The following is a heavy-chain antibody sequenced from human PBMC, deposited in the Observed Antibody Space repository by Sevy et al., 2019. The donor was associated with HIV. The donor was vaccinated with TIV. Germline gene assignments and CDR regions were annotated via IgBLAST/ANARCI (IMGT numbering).Heavy chain of an antibody. D-gene: IGHD5-12*01. CDR1: GGSISSSNYY. CDR3: ARHGIVATRAGTFDY. J-gene: IGHJ4*02. CDR2: ISYTGTT. Sequence: SETLSLTCTVSGGSISSSNYYWGWIRQPPGKGLEWIGTISYTGTTYYNSSLKSRAIISVDTTKNQFSRKLSPVTAADTAVYYGARHGIVATRAGTFDYWGQGTLVTVSS. V-gene: IGHV4-39*01.